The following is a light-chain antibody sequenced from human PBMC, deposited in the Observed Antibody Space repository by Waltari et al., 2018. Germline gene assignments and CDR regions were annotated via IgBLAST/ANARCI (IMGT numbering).Light chain of an antibody. V-gene: IGLV1-44*01. Sequence: QSVLTQPPSASGTPGQRVTISCSGSGSNIRRNNVSWYQQLPGTAPKLLIYSNDRRRWGVPDRFSGSNSGTSASLASSGLQSEDEADYYCATWDDSLNGRVFGGGTKLTVL. CDR2: SND. CDR3: ATWDDSLNGRV. J-gene: IGLJ2*01. CDR1: GSNIRRNN.